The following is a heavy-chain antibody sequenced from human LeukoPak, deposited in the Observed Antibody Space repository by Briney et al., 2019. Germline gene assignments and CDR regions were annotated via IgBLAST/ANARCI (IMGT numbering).Heavy chain of an antibody. CDR1: GGSISSSYYY. CDR3: ASQMATINY. D-gene: IGHD5-24*01. CDR2: IYYSGST. V-gene: IGHV4-39*01. J-gene: IGHJ4*02. Sequence: SETLSLTCTVSGGSISSSYYYWGWIRQPPGKGLEWIGSIYYSGSTYYNPSLKSRATTSVDTSKNQFSLILNSVTAADTAVYYCASQMATINYWGQGTLVTVSS.